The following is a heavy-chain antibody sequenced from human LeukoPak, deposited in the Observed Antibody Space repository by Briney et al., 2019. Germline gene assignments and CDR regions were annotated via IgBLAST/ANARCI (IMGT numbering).Heavy chain of an antibody. D-gene: IGHD6-19*01. CDR3: ARGSGSGWPLDR. CDR2: MYAGGTT. J-gene: IGHJ5*02. CDR1: GVIVSRNF. Sequence: PGGSLRLSCAASGVIVSRNFMSWVRQAPGKVLQWVAIMYAGGTTDYSDSVRGRFHISRDSSNNTLSLQINSLRAEDTAVYYCARGSGSGWPLDRWGQGALVTVSS. V-gene: IGHV3-53*01.